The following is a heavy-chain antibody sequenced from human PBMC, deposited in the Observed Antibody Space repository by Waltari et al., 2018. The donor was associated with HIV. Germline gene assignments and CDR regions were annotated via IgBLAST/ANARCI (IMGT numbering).Heavy chain of an antibody. J-gene: IGHJ4*02. CDR3: ARDKRDGGNHRAYFDY. V-gene: IGHV4-59*01. Sequence: QVQLQESGPGLVTPSATLSLTCTVSGRSISSYYWSWTRQPSGKGLEWIGYIYDSGSTNYNPSLKSRVTISVDTSKNQFSLKLSSVTAADTAVYYCARDKRDGGNHRAYFDYWGQGSLVTVSS. CDR2: IYDSGST. D-gene: IGHD2-15*01. CDR1: GRSISSYY.